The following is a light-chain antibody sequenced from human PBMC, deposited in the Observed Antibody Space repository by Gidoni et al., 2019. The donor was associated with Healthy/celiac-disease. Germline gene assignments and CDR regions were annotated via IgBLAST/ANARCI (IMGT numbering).Light chain of an antibody. CDR1: QSVSSSY. J-gene: IGKJ5*01. CDR3: QQYGSALSIT. V-gene: IGKV3-20*01. Sequence: VLTQSPGTLSLSPGERATLSCRASQSVSSSYLAWYQQKPGQAPRLLIYGASSRATGIPDRFSGSGSGTDFTLTISRLEPEDFAVYYCQQYGSALSITFGQGTRLEIK. CDR2: GAS.